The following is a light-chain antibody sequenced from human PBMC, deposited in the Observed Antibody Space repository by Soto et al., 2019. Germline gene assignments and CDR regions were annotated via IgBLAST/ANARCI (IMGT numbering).Light chain of an antibody. CDR1: STDVGGYNY. J-gene: IGLJ1*01. Sequence: SVLTQPPSASGSPGQSVTISCTGTSTDVGGYNYVSWYQQHPGKAPKLMIYEVSKRPSGVPDRFSGSKSGNTASLTVSGLQAEDEVDYYCSSYAGSNNYVFGTGTKVTVL. CDR3: SSYAGSNNYV. CDR2: EVS. V-gene: IGLV2-8*01.